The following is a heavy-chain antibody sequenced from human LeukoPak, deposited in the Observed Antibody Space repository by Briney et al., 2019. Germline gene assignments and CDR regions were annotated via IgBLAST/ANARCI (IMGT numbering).Heavy chain of an antibody. V-gene: IGHV3-33*01. D-gene: IGHD3-22*01. Sequence: GGSLKLSCAASGFTFSSYGMHWVRPAPGKGLEWGAVIWYDGSNKYYADSVKGRFTISRDNSKNTLYLQMNSLRAEDTAVYYCARDYYDSSAVGIAYWGQGTLVTVSS. CDR3: ARDYYDSSAVGIAY. CDR2: IWYDGSNK. J-gene: IGHJ4*02. CDR1: GFTFSSYG.